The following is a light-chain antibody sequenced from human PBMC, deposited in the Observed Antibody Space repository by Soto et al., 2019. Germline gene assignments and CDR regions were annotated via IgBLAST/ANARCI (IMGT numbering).Light chain of an antibody. CDR3: QQYKFWPPLN. Sequence: EIVMTQSPATLSVSPGERATLSCRASQSVNSNLAWYRHKPGQAPRLLISDASTRTTGVAARISGSGSGTEFTHTINSLQPEESGIYYCQQYKFWPPLNFGRGTKVEIK. J-gene: IGKJ4*01. V-gene: IGKV3-15*01. CDR1: QSVNSN. CDR2: DAS.